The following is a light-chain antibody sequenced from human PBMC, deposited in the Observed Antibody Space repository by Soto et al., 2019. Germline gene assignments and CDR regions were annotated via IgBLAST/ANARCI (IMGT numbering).Light chain of an antibody. V-gene: IGKV3-11*01. J-gene: IGKJ2*01. CDR1: QSVGNY. Sequence: EIVLTQSPATLSLSPGERATLSCRASQSVGNYFAWYQHKPGQAPRRLIYGASNRDTDIPGRFSGRGSGTDFTLSISSLESGDSAVYYCQQRDKWPRTFGQGTKLEIK. CDR2: GAS. CDR3: QQRDKWPRT.